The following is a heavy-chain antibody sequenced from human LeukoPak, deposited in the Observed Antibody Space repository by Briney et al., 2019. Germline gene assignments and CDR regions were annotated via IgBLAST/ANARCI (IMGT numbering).Heavy chain of an antibody. CDR1: GASIDSGRYY. J-gene: IGHJ5*02. D-gene: IGHD4-11*01. V-gene: IGHV4-39*07. CDR3: ARGTPYNP. CDR2: IHYSGTT. Sequence: SETLSLTCTVSGASIDSGRYYWGWIHQPPGKGLEWIGSIHYSGTTYYNPSLKSRVTISIDTSNNQFSLKLSSVTAADTAVYYCARGTPYNPWGQGTLVTVSS.